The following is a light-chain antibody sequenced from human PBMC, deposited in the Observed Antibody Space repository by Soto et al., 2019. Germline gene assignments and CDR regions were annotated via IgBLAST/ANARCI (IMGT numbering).Light chain of an antibody. CDR2: GVS. CDR1: QRLSSN. Sequence: IVMTPSPTTLSVSPGERATLSCTASQRLSSNLAWYQQKPGQAPRLLIYGVSTRATGVPARFSGSGSGTELTLTISSLQSEDYAVYYCQQYKNWLALTFGGGTKVDIK. CDR3: QQYKNWLALT. V-gene: IGKV3-15*01. J-gene: IGKJ4*01.